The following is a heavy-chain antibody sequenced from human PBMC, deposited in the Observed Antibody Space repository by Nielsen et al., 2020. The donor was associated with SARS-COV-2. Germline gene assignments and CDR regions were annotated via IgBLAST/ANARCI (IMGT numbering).Heavy chain of an antibody. CDR2: INPSGGST. J-gene: IGHJ6*03. Sequence: ASVKVSCKASGYTFTSYYMHWVRQAPGQGLEWMGIINPSGGSTSYAQKFQGRVTMTRDTSTSTVYMELSSLRSEDTAVYYCARDQGEALVTIFGVVISGGYMDVWGKGTTVNVSS. D-gene: IGHD3-3*01. CDR1: GYTFTSYY. CDR3: ARDQGEALVTIFGVVISGGYMDV. V-gene: IGHV1-46*01.